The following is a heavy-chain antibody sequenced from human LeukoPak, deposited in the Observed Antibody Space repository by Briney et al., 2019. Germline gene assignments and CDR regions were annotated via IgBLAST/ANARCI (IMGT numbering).Heavy chain of an antibody. CDR2: ISGSGDST. J-gene: IGHJ4*02. D-gene: IGHD6-6*01. CDR1: KFNFA. Sequence: GGSLRLSCVASKFNFAMSWVRQTAGKGLEWVSAISGSGDSTFYRDSVKGRFTISSDNSKNTLYLQMNSLRVEDTALYYCAKGHFASSSFFDYWGPGTLVTVSS. CDR3: AKGHFASSSFFDY. V-gene: IGHV3-23*02.